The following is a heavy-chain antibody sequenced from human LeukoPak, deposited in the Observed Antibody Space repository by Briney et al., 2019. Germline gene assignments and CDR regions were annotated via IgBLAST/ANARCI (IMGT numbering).Heavy chain of an antibody. D-gene: IGHD3-16*02. V-gene: IGHV4-39*01. Sequence: SETLSLTCTVSGGSISSSSYYWGWIRQPPGKGLEWIGSTYYSGSTYYNPSLKSRVTISVDTSKNQFSLKLSSVTAADTAVYYCARHGFGGVISYYYYGMDVWGQGTTVTASS. J-gene: IGHJ6*02. CDR2: TYYSGST. CDR3: ARHGFGGVISYYYYGMDV. CDR1: GGSISSSSYY.